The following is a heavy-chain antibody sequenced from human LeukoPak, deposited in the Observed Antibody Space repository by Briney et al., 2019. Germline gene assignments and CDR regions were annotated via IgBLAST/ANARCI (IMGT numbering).Heavy chain of an antibody. Sequence: SETLSLTCSVSGGSISSSHYYWGWIRQPPGKGLEWFGTIYYSGTTYYNPSLESRVTISEDTSKNQFSLTLRSVTAADTAVYYCARQISDYYYYYIDVWGKGTTVTVSS. D-gene: IGHD3-10*01. CDR1: GGSISSSHYY. V-gene: IGHV4-39*01. CDR2: IYYSGTT. J-gene: IGHJ6*03. CDR3: ARQISDYYYYYIDV.